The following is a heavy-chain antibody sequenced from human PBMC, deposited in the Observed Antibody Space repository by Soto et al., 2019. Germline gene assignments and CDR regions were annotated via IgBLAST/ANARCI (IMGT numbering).Heavy chain of an antibody. CDR2: INPNSGGT. CDR1: GYTFTGYY. J-gene: IGHJ6*03. CDR3: AREFQQQLVRGGDYYYYMDV. V-gene: IGHV1-2*04. D-gene: IGHD6-13*01. Sequence: ASVKVSCKASGYTFTGYYMHWVRQAPGQGLEWMGWINPNSGGTNYAQKFQGWVTMTRDTSISTAYMELSRLRSDDTAVYYCAREFQQQLVRGGDYYYYMDVWGKGTTVTVSS.